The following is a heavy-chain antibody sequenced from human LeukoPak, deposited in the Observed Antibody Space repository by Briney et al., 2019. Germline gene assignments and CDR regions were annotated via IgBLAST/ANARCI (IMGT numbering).Heavy chain of an antibody. V-gene: IGHV1-8*01. Sequence: ASVKVSCKASGYTFTSYDINWVRQATGQGLEWMGRINPNSGGTNYAQRFQGRVTMTRDRSTSTVYMELSSLRSDDTAVYYCARETPMATFDYWGQGTLVTVSS. CDR1: GYTFTSYD. D-gene: IGHD5-18*01. CDR2: INPNSGGT. CDR3: ARETPMATFDY. J-gene: IGHJ4*02.